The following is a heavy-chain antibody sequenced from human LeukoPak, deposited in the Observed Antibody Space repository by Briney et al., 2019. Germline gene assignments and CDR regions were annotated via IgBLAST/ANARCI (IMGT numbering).Heavy chain of an antibody. Sequence: GGSPRLSCTASGFTFSSYWMHWVRQAPGKGLVWVSRINSVGSSTNYADSVKGRFTISRDNAKNTLYLQMNSLRAEDTAIYYCGRDIATAVDYWGLGTLVTVSS. V-gene: IGHV3-74*01. CDR1: GFTFSSYW. CDR2: INSVGSST. CDR3: GRDIATAVDY. J-gene: IGHJ4*02. D-gene: IGHD6-13*01.